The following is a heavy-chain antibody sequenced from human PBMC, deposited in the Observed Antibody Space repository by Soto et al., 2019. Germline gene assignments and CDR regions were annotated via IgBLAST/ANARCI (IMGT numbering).Heavy chain of an antibody. Sequence: EVRLVESGGVVVQPGGSLRLSCAASGFTFDDYTMHWVRQAPGKGLEWVSLISWDGGSTYYADSVKGRFTISRDNSKNSLYLQMNSLRTEDTALYYCAKGGAAAGRGGCIDYWGQGTLVTVSS. CDR1: GFTFDDYT. CDR3: AKGGAAAGRGGCIDY. CDR2: ISWDGGST. J-gene: IGHJ4*02. V-gene: IGHV3-43*01. D-gene: IGHD6-13*01.